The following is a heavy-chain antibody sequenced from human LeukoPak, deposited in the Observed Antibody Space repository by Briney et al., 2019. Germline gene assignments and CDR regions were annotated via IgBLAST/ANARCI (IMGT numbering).Heavy chain of an antibody. D-gene: IGHD3-16*02. CDR1: GGSISSSNW. V-gene: IGHV4-4*02. J-gene: IGHJ4*02. CDR2: IYHSGST. CDR3: ARAYVWGSYRHGFDY. Sequence: SETLSLTCAVSGGSISSSNWWSWVRQPPGKGLEWIGEIYHSGSTNYNPSLESRVTISVDKSKNQFSLELSSVTAADTAVYYCARAYVWGSYRHGFDYWGQGTLVTVSS.